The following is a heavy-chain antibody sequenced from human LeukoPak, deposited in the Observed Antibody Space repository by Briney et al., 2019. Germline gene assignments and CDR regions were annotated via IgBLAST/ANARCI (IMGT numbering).Heavy chain of an antibody. Sequence: AESLTLSCAASGLTFSSYSMNWVRQPPGKGLEWVSSISSTSSHIYYADSVKGRFTISRDNAKNALYLQMNGVRAEDTAVYYCARASSGWAVDLYYFDYWGQGALVTVSS. D-gene: IGHD6-19*01. V-gene: IGHV3-21*01. CDR1: GLTFSSYS. J-gene: IGHJ4*02. CDR2: ISSTSSHI. CDR3: ARASSGWAVDLYYFDY.